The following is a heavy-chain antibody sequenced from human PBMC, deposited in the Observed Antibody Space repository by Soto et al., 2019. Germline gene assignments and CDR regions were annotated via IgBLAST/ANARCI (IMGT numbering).Heavy chain of an antibody. J-gene: IGHJ5*02. V-gene: IGHV4-34*01. CDR2: LNHSGST. D-gene: IGHD6-13*01. CDR1: GGSFSGYY. CDR3: AKCSSSMYWNWFEP. Sequence: QVQLQQWGAGLLKPSETLSITCAVYGGSFSGYYWSWIRQPPGKGLEWIEELNHSGSTNYNPSLKSLVTISVDTSKNQLSLKLSSVPAADTAVYYCAKCSSSMYWNWFEPRVQGNLVTVSS.